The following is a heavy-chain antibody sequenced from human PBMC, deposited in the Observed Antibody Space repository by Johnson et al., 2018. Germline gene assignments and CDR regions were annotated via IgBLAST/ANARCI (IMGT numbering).Heavy chain of an antibody. V-gene: IGHV3-48*01. J-gene: IGHJ3*02. CDR3: ARDRDGDYAGAFDI. Sequence: VQLVESGGGLVQPGGSLRLSCAASGFTFSSYSMNWVRQAPGKELEWVSYISSSSSTIYYADSVKGRFTISRDNAKNSLYLQMNSLRAEDTAVYYCARDRDGDYAGAFDIWGQGTMVTVSS. CDR1: GFTFSSYS. CDR2: ISSSSSTI. D-gene: IGHD4-17*01.